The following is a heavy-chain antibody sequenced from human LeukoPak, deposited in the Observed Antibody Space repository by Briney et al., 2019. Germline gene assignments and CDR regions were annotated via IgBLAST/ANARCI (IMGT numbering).Heavy chain of an antibody. J-gene: IGHJ4*02. D-gene: IGHD3-22*01. CDR2: ICAYNGNT. CDR1: GYTFTSYG. V-gene: IGHV1-18*01. Sequence: AASVTVSCKASGYTFTSYGISWVRQAPGQGLEWMGWICAYNGNTNYAQKLQGRVTMTTDTSTSTAYMELRSLRSDDTAVYYCARAMGYYYDSSGYYYFDYWGQGTLVTVSS. CDR3: ARAMGYYYDSSGYYYFDY.